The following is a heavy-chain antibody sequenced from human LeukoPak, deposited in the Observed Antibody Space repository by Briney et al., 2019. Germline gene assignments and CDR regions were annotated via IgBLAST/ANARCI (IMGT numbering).Heavy chain of an antibody. CDR2: ISASGGCT. V-gene: IGHV3-23*01. CDR1: GFTFSSYA. D-gene: IGHD5-12*01. J-gene: IGHJ4*02. CDR3: AKGRGYSGYDFFDY. Sequence: GGSLRLSCAASGFTFSSYAMSWVRQAPGKGLEWVSAISASGGCTFYADSVKGRFTISRDNSKNTLYLQMNSLRAEDTALYYCAKGRGYSGYDFFDYWGQGTLVTVSS.